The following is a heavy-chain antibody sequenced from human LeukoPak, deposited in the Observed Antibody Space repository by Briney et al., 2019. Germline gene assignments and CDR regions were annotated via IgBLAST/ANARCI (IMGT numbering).Heavy chain of an antibody. CDR1: GFTFSSYA. V-gene: IGHV3-23*01. CDR2: ISGSGGST. Sequence: GGSLRLSCAASGFTFSSYAMSWVRQAPGKGLEWVSAISGSGGSTYYADSVKGRFTISRDNSKNTLYLQMNSLRAEDTAVYYCAKGPYRGNDFSYYYGMDVWGQGTTVTVSS. CDR3: AKGPYRGNDFSYYYGMDV. J-gene: IGHJ6*02. D-gene: IGHD5-12*01.